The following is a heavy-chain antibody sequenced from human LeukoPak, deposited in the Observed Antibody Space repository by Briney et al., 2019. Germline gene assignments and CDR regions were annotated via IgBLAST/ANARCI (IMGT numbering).Heavy chain of an antibody. CDR3: ARAGYCSGGSCYSGAKWFDP. D-gene: IGHD2-15*01. V-gene: IGHV4-34*01. CDR1: GGSFSGYY. CDR2: INHSGST. Sequence: PSETLSLTCPVYGGSFSGYYWSWIRQPPGKRLEWIGEINHSGSTNYNPSLNSRVTISVDTSKNQFSLKLSSVTAADTAVYYCARAGYCSGGSCYSGAKWFDPWGQGTLVTVSS. J-gene: IGHJ5*02.